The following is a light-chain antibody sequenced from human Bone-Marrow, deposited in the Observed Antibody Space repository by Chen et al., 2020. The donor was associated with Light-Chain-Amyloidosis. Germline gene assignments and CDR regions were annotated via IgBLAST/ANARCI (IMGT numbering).Light chain of an antibody. CDR1: NIGSTS. J-gene: IGLJ3*02. Sequence: SYVLTQPSSVSVAPGQTATIACGGNNIGSTSVHWCQQTPGQAPLLVVYDDSDRPSGIPERLSGSNSGNTATLTISRVEAGGEADYYCQVWDRSSDRPVFGGGTKLTVL. V-gene: IGLV3-21*02. CDR2: DDS. CDR3: QVWDRSSDRPV.